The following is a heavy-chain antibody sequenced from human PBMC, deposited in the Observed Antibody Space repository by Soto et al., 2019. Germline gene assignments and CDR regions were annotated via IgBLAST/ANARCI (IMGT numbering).Heavy chain of an antibody. Sequence: SQTLSLTCAISGDRVSSNSAAWNWIRLSPSRGLEWLARTYYRSRWYNDYAVSVRSRITVNPAYMELSSLRSEDTAVYYCVLFEGNYYYYMDVWGKGTTVTVSS. V-gene: IGHV6-1*01. CDR2: TYYRSRWYN. CDR3: VLFEGNYYYYMDV. CDR1: GDRVSSNSAA. J-gene: IGHJ6*03. D-gene: IGHD2-21*01.